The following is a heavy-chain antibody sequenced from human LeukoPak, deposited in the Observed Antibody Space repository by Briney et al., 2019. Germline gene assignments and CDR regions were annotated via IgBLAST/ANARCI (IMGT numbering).Heavy chain of an antibody. CDR3: ARHQGCTNGVCYTAGRYYYYYGMDV. V-gene: IGHV5-51*01. CDR1: GYSFTSYW. J-gene: IGHJ6*02. CDR2: IYPGDSDT. Sequence: GESLKISCKGSGYSFTSYWIGWVRPMPGKGLEWMGIIYPGDSDTRYSPSFQGQVTISADKSISTAYLQWSSLKASDTAMYYCARHQGCTNGVCYTAGRYYYYYGMDVWGQGTTVTVSS. D-gene: IGHD2-8*01.